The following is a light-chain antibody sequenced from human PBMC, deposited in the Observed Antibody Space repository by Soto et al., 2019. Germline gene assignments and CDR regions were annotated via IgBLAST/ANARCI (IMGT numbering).Light chain of an antibody. CDR2: GNT. CDR3: QSYDSSLSGYV. V-gene: IGLV1-40*01. CDR1: NSNIGAGFD. J-gene: IGLJ1*01. Sequence: QSVLTQPPSVSGAPGQRVTISCTGSNSNIGAGFDVNWYQQLPGTAPKLLIYGNTHRPSGVPDRFSGSKSGTEASLAITGLQDEDEADFYCQSYDSSLSGYVFGTGTKLTVL.